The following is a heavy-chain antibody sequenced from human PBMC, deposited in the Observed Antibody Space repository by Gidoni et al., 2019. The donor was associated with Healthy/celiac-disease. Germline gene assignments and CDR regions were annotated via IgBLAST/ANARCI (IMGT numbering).Heavy chain of an antibody. D-gene: IGHD4-17*01. J-gene: IGHJ2*01. CDR3: ASSMVTTRVPRYWYFDL. CDR1: GFTFSSYA. Sequence: EVQLLESGGGLVQPGGSLRLSCAASGFTFSSYAMSWVRQAPGKGLEWVSTISGSSGGTFYADSVKGRFTISRDNSKNTLYLQMNSLRGGDTAVYYCASSMVTTRVPRYWYFDLWGRGTLVTVSS. V-gene: IGHV3-23*01. CDR2: ISGSSGGT.